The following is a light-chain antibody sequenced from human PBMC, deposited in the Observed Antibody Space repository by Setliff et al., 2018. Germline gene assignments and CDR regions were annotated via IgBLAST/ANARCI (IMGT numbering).Light chain of an antibody. Sequence: QSALTQAASVSGSPGQSVTISCTGSSSDVGGYDYVSWYQQHPGKAPKLMISDVSKRPSGVPDRFSGSKSGTTASLTISGLQAEDEADYYCCSYAGRYTPYVFGSGTKVTVL. V-gene: IGLV2-11*01. J-gene: IGLJ1*01. CDR3: CSYAGRYTPYV. CDR1: SSDVGGYDY. CDR2: DVS.